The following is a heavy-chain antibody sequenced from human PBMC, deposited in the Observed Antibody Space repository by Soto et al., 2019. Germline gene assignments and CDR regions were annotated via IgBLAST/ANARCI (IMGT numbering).Heavy chain of an antibody. Sequence: GGSLRLSCAASGFTFSSYWMSWVRQAPGKGLEWVANIKQDGSEKNYVDSVKGRFTISRDNAKNSLYLQMNSLRAEDTAVYYCARFYYDRSGYLPSPYYYYYGMEVWGQGTTVSVAS. J-gene: IGHJ6*02. V-gene: IGHV3-7*04. CDR3: ARFYYDRSGYLPSPYYYYYGMEV. CDR2: IKQDGSEK. CDR1: GFTFSSYW. D-gene: IGHD3-22*01.